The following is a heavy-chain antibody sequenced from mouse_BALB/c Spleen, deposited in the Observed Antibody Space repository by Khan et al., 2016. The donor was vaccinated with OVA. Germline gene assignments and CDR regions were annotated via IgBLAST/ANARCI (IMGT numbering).Heavy chain of an antibody. CDR1: GYTFTAYW. V-gene: IGHV1-7*01. Sequence: VQLQESGAELAKPGASVKMSCKASGYTFTAYWIHWVKQRPGQGLEWIGYIDPSTGYTEYNQKFKDKATLTTDKSYSTAYMQLSSLTSEDSAVYYCARRGLDGIFAYWGQGTLVTVSA. CDR3: ARRGLDGIFAY. D-gene: IGHD2-1*01. J-gene: IGHJ3*01. CDR2: IDPSTGYT.